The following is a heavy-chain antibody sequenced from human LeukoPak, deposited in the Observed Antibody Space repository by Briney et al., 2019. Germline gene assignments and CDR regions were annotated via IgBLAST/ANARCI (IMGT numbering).Heavy chain of an antibody. CDR1: GFTFSSYA. Sequence: GGSLRLSCAASGFTFSSYAMSWVRQAPGKGLEWVSAFSGSGGSTYYADSEKGRFTISRDNSKNTLYLQMNSLRAEDTAVYYCAKGYGDYDYYYMDVWGKGTTVTVSS. J-gene: IGHJ6*03. D-gene: IGHD4-17*01. CDR3: AKGYGDYDYYYMDV. V-gene: IGHV3-23*01. CDR2: FSGSGGST.